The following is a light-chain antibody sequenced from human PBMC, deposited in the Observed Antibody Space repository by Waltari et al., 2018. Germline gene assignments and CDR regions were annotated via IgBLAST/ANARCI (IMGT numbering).Light chain of an antibody. CDR3: QTWGTGFVV. CDR1: SGHSDYS. J-gene: IGLJ2*01. Sequence: QLALTQSPSASASLGASVKLTCTLSSGHSDYSIAWHQQQPEKGPRYLMKLDSDGSHTMGDGIPHRFSGSSSGAERYLTISSLQYEDEADHYCQTWGTGFVVFGGGTKLTVL. V-gene: IGLV4-69*01. CDR2: LDSDGSH.